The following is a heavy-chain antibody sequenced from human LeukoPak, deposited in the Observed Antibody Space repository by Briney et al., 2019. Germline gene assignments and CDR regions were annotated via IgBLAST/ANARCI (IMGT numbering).Heavy chain of an antibody. Sequence: GGSLRFSCAASGFSISTYAMNWVRQAPGKGLEWVSGISGSSDNTYYADSVKGRFTISRDNSKNTLSLQMSSLRADDTAVYYCAEHQASRPNWGQGTLVTVSS. D-gene: IGHD6-6*01. CDR2: ISGSSDNT. V-gene: IGHV3-23*01. CDR1: GFSISTYA. J-gene: IGHJ4*02. CDR3: AEHQASRPN.